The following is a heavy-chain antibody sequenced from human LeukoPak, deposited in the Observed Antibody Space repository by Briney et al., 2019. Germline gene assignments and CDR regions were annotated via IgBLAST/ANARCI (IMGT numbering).Heavy chain of an antibody. V-gene: IGHV3-30*18. CDR2: ISYDGIGK. D-gene: IGHD5-18*01. J-gene: IGHJ5*02. CDR3: AKDNPKYSYGYWWFDP. Sequence: GGSLRLSCAASGFVFSGYGMHWVRQAPGKGLEWVASISYDGIGKYYAESVKGRFTISRDNAKNSLYLQMNSLRAEDTAVYYCAKDNPKYSYGYWWFDPWGQGTLVTVSS. CDR1: GFVFSGYG.